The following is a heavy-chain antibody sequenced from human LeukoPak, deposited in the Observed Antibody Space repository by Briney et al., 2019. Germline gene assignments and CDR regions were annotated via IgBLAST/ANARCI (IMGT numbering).Heavy chain of an antibody. Sequence: PGGSLRLSCTASGFTVSSNYTSWVRQAPGKGLEWFSVIYSGGSTYYADSVKRRFTISRHNSKNTLYLQMNSLRAEDTAEYYCATLPRGPTGYVGYGGEDYWGQGTLVTVSS. J-gene: IGHJ4*02. CDR3: ATLPRGPTGYVGYGGEDY. CDR1: GFTVSSNY. D-gene: IGHD5-12*01. CDR2: IYSGGST. V-gene: IGHV3-53*04.